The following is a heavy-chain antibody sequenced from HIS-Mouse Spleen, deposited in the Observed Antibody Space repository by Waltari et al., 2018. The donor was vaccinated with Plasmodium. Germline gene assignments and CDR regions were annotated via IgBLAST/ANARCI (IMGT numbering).Heavy chain of an antibody. D-gene: IGHD5-12*01. CDR2: IYYSGST. CDR1: GGSISSSSYY. CDR3: ARVGRGYSGYDSVVVGY. Sequence: QLQLQESGPGLVKPSETLSLTCTVPGGSISSSSYYWGWFRQPPGKGLEWIGSIYYSGSTYYNPSLKSRVTISVDTSKNQFSLKLSSVTAADTAVYYCARVGRGYSGYDSVVVGYWGQGTLVTVSS. J-gene: IGHJ4*02. V-gene: IGHV4-39*07.